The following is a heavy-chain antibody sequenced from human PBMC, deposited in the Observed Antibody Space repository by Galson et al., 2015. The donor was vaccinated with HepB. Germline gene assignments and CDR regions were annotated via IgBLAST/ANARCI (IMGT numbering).Heavy chain of an antibody. CDR2: INTNTGNP. D-gene: IGHD6-13*01. CDR3: ARDFQQLDFDF. Sequence: SVKVSCKASGYTFAGYSINWVRQAPGQGLEWMGWINTNTGNPSYARDFTGRFVFSLDSSVTTAILQINNLRTEDTAVYYCARDFQQLDFDFWGQGTLVTVSS. J-gene: IGHJ4*02. CDR1: GYTFAGYS. V-gene: IGHV7-4-1*02.